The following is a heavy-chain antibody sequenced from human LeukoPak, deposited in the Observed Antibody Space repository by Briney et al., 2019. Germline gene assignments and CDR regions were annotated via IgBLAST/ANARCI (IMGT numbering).Heavy chain of an antibody. J-gene: IGHJ4*02. CDR2: ISISGDRT. V-gene: IGHV3-23*01. Sequence: GGSLRLSCAASGFTFSRYSMNWVRQAPGKGLEWVAAISISGDRTYYADSVKGRFTISRDNSKNTLYLQMNSLRAEDTAVYYCAKDLRRWLANFDYWGQGTLVTVSS. CDR3: AKDLRRWLANFDY. D-gene: IGHD6-19*01. CDR1: GFTFSRYS.